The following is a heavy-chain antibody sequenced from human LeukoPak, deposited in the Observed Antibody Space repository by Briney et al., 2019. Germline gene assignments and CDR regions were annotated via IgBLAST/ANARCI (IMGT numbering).Heavy chain of an antibody. V-gene: IGHV1-46*01. CDR3: AREYRGWAFGY. Sequence: ASVKVSCKAPGYTFTSYYMHWVRQAPGQGLEWMGIINPSGGSTSYAQKFQGRVTMTRDTSTSTVYMELSSLRSEDTAVYYCAREYRGWAFGYWGQGTLVTVSS. CDR1: GYTFTSYY. J-gene: IGHJ4*02. CDR2: INPSGGST. D-gene: IGHD6-19*01.